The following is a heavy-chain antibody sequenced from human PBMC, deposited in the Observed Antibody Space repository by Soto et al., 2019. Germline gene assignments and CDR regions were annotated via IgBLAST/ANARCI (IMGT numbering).Heavy chain of an antibody. D-gene: IGHD3-16*01. CDR2: IKLDGSEK. Sequence: DVQLVESGGGLVQPGGSLRLSCSASGFSITTYWMSWVRQAPGKGLEWVANIKLDGSEKYYVDSVKGRFTISRDNAKNSLYLQMNSLRAEDTALYYCATAGGVAYYYMDVWGKGTTVTVSS. J-gene: IGHJ6*03. V-gene: IGHV3-7*01. CDR3: ATAGGVAYYYMDV. CDR1: GFSITTYW.